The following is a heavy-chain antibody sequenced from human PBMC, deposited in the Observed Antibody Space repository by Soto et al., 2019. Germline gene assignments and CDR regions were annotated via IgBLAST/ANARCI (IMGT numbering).Heavy chain of an antibody. J-gene: IGHJ4*02. V-gene: IGHV3-48*02. CDR2: ISSSSSNI. Sequence: DVQLVESGGGLVQPGGSLRLSCTASGFTFSSRAMNWVRQFPGRGLEWVSYISSSSSNIDYADSVKGRFTVSRDNAKNLLYLQMNTLRDEDTAVYYCASDRSLGSNWYYYLESWGQGTLVTVSS. CDR1: GFTFSSRA. CDR3: ASDRSLGSNWYYYLES. D-gene: IGHD3-16*01.